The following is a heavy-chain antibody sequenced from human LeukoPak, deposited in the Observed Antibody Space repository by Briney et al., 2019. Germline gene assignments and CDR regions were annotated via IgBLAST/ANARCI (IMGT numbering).Heavy chain of an antibody. CDR3: ASLVVVAAIDAFDI. J-gene: IGHJ3*02. CDR1: GFTFSSYS. CDR2: ISSSSSYI. D-gene: IGHD2-15*01. V-gene: IGHV3-21*01. Sequence: GGSLRLSCAASGFTFSSYSMNWVRQAPGKGLEWVSSISSSSSYIYYADSVKGRFTISRDNAKNSLYLQMNSLRAEDTAVYYCASLVVVAAIDAFDIWGQGTTVTVSS.